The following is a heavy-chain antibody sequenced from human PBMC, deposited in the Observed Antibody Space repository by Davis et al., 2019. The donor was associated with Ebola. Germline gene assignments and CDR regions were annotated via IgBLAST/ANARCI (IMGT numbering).Heavy chain of an antibody. CDR1: GYTFTSYY. Sequence: AASVKVSCKASGYTFTSYYMHWVRQAPGQGLEWMGWISAYNGNTNYAQKLQGRVTMTTDTSTSTAYMELRSLRSDDTAVYYCARALIAARGWFDPWGQGTLVTVSS. J-gene: IGHJ5*02. CDR3: ARALIAARGWFDP. D-gene: IGHD6-6*01. CDR2: ISAYNGNT. V-gene: IGHV1-18*04.